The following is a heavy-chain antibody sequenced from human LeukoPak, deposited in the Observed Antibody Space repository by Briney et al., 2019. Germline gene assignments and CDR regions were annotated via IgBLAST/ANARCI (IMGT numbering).Heavy chain of an antibody. D-gene: IGHD5-24*01. CDR2: VVGGGTT. CDR3: AKDLHYNDGRWEFDP. CDR1: GFTFSTFA. Sequence: GGSLRLSCAASGFTFSTFAMTWVRQAPGKGLEWVSGVVGGGTTYYADSVKGRFTLSKDNSTKTVYLQMNSLRVEDTAIYYCAKDLHYNDGRWEFDPWGQGTLVTVSS. V-gene: IGHV3-23*01. J-gene: IGHJ5*02.